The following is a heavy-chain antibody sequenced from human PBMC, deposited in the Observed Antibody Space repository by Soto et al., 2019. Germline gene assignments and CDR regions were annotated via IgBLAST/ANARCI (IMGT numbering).Heavy chain of an antibody. D-gene: IGHD3-3*01. CDR2: MNPNSGNT. CDR1: GYTFTSYD. CDR3: ASPARNYDFWSGYSFDI. Sequence: GASVKXSCKASGYTFTSYDINWVRQATGQGLEWMGWMNPNSGNTGYAQKFQGRVTMTRNTSISTAYMELSSLRSEDTAVYYCASPARNYDFWSGYSFDIWGQGTMVTVSS. V-gene: IGHV1-8*01. J-gene: IGHJ3*02.